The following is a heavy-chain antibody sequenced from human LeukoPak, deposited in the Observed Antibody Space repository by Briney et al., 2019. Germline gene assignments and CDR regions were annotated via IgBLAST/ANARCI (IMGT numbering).Heavy chain of an antibody. V-gene: IGHV3-23*01. Sequence: PGGSLRLSCAASGFTFSSYAMSWVRQAPGKGLEWVSAISGSGGSTYYADSVKGRFTISRDNSKNTLHLQMNSLRAEDTAVYYCAKDYYGDYVGFQHWGQGTLVTVSS. CDR2: ISGSGGST. J-gene: IGHJ1*01. D-gene: IGHD4-17*01. CDR3: AKDYYGDYVGFQH. CDR1: GFTFSSYA.